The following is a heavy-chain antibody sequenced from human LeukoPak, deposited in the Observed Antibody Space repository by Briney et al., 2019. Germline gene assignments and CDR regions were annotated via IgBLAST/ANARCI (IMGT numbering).Heavy chain of an antibody. CDR3: ARRRYYDSSGYLE. V-gene: IGHV4-39*01. CDR2: IYYSGRT. CDR1: GDSVSRSDSS. J-gene: IGHJ1*01. D-gene: IGHD3-22*01. Sequence: SETLSLTCTIFGDSVSRSDSSWDWIRQPPGKGLEWIGTIYYSGRTYYSPSLKSRVTLSLDMSNNQFSLTLSSVTAADTALYFCARRRYYDSSGYLEWGQGTLVTVSS.